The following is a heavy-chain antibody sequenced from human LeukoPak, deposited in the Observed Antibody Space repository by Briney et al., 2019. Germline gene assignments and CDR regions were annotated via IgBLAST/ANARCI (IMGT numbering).Heavy chain of an antibody. CDR3: AGSPDYDFGTLDY. D-gene: IGHD3-3*01. CDR1: GFTFSSYG. J-gene: IGHJ4*02. V-gene: IGHV3-30*03. CDR2: ISYDGSNK. Sequence: TGGSLRLSCAASGFTFSSYGMPWVRQAPGKGLEWVAVISYDGSNKYYADSVKGRFTISRDNSKNTLYLQMNSLRAEDMAVYYCAGSPDYDFGTLDYWGQGTLVTVSS.